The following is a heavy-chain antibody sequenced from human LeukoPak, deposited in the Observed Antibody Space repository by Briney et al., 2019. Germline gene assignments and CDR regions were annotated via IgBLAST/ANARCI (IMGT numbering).Heavy chain of an antibody. V-gene: IGHV3-7*04. CDR3: ASEIPNLRYCSSTSCDY. J-gene: IGHJ4*02. Sequence: GGSLRLSCAASGFTFSSYWMTWVRQAPGKGLEWVANINQDGSERYYVDSVKGRFTISRDNAKNSLYLQMSSLRAEDTAVYYCASEIPNLRYCSSTSCDYWGQGILVTVSS. CDR1: GFTFSSYW. D-gene: IGHD2-2*01. CDR2: INQDGSER.